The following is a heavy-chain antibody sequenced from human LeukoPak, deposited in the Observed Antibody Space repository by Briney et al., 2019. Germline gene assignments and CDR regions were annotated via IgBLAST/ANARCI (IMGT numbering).Heavy chain of an antibody. V-gene: IGHV3-53*01. CDR3: ARDLRLSHDYSDYVSIPFFTGDARYGMDV. Sequence: AESLTLSCAASGVFVSSHYMSWVRQPPGKGLEWVSFIYSGGSTYYADSVKGRFTISRDTSKNTLYLQMVSLRAEDTAVYYCARDLRLSHDYSDYVSIPFFTGDARYGMDVWGQGTTVTVSS. J-gene: IGHJ6*02. D-gene: IGHD4-11*01. CDR2: IYSGGST. CDR1: GVFVSSHY.